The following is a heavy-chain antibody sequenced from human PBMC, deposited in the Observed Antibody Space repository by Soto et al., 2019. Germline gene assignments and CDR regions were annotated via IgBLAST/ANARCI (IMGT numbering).Heavy chain of an antibody. D-gene: IGHD4-17*01. J-gene: IGHJ6*03. CDR3: ARTTVTASYYSMDV. V-gene: IGHV1-18*01. CDR1: GYTFTNYG. Sequence: QVQLVQSGAEVKQPGASVKVYCKASGYTFTNYGFTWVRQAPGQGLEWLGWISTYNGNTKYAQKVQGRLTMTTDTSTSTANMELTSLRSDDTALYYCARTTVTASYYSMDVWGKGSTVTVSS. CDR2: ISTYNGNT.